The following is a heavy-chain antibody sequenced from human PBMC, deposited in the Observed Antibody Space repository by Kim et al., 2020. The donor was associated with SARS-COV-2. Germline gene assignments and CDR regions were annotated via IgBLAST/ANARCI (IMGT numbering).Heavy chain of an antibody. Sequence: SSTSYADSVKGRFTISRDNAKNTLYLQMNSLRAEDTAVYYCARDRVGATSWGQGTLVTVSS. D-gene: IGHD1-26*01. CDR2: SST. V-gene: IGHV3-74*01. CDR3: ARDRVGATS. J-gene: IGHJ4*02.